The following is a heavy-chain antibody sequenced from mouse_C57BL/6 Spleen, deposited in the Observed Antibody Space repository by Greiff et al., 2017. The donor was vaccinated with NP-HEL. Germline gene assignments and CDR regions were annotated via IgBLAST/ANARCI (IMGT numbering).Heavy chain of an antibody. CDR2: IYPGDGDT. CDR3: ARGDYYGPYAMDY. J-gene: IGHJ4*01. CDR1: GYAFSSYW. V-gene: IGHV1-80*01. D-gene: IGHD1-1*01. Sequence: QVQLQQSGAELVKPGASVKISCKASGYAFSSYWMNWVKQRPGKGLEWIGQIYPGDGDTNYNGKFKGKATLTADKSSSTAYMQLSSLTSEDSAVYFCARGDYYGPYAMDYWGQGTSVTVSS.